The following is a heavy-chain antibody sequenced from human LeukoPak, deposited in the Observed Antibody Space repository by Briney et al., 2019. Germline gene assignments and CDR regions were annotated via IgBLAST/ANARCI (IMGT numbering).Heavy chain of an antibody. CDR3: ARASYGGYVGY. CDR1: GFTFDDYG. V-gene: IGHV3-48*01. D-gene: IGHD5-12*01. J-gene: IGHJ4*02. CDR2: ISSSSSTI. Sequence: SGGSLRLSCAASGFTFDDYGMSWVRQAPGKGLEWVSYISSSSSTIYYADSVKGRFTISRDNAKNSLYLQMNSLRAEDTAVYYCARASYGGYVGYWGQGTLVTVSS.